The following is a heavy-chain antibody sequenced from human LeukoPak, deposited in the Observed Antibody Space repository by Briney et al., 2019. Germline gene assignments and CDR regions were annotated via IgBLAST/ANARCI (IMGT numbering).Heavy chain of an antibody. Sequence: AASVKVSCKASGYTFTSYGISWVRQAPGQGLEWMGWISAYNGNTNYAQKLQGRVTMTTDTSTSTAYMELRSLRSDDTAVYYCARVGIITIYTHGYYYYMDVWGKGTTVTISS. V-gene: IGHV1-18*01. J-gene: IGHJ6*03. CDR1: GYTFTSYG. D-gene: IGHD3-9*01. CDR3: ARVGIITIYTHGYYYYMDV. CDR2: ISAYNGNT.